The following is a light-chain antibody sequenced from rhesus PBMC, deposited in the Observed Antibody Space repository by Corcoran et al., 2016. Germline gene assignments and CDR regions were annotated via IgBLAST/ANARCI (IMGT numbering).Light chain of an antibody. V-gene: IGKV1-43*01. CDR1: QGISTY. CDR2: AAS. CDR3: LQYNSNPYS. Sequence: DIQMTQSPSSLSASVGDRVTITCRASQGISTYLNWYQQKLGKVPKRLIYAASSLESGVPSRFSGSGSGTDFTLTISNLQPEDFATYYGLQYNSNPYSFGQGTKVEIK. J-gene: IGKJ2*01.